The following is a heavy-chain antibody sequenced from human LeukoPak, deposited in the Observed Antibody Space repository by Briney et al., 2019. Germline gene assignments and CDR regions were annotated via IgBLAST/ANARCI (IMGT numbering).Heavy chain of an antibody. D-gene: IGHD6-19*01. CDR1: GGSISSSGYY. Sequence: KPSETLSLTCTVSGGSISSSGYYWGWIRQPPGKGLEWIGSIYYSGSTYYNPSLRSRVTISADRSKNQFFLKLSSVTAADTAVYYCARVGSGVDWYFDLWGRGTPVTVSS. V-gene: IGHV4-39*07. CDR2: IYYSGST. J-gene: IGHJ2*01. CDR3: ARVGSGVDWYFDL.